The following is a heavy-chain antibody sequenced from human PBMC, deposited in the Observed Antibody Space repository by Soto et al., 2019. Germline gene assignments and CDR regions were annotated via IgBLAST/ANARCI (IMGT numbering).Heavy chain of an antibody. V-gene: IGHV1-18*01. Sequence: QVQLVQSGAEVKKPGASVKVSCKASGYTFTNYGISWVRQAPGRGLEWMGWITPYNHNTNSAQNLQGRVTGTTDTSTSTAFMELSNLRSDDRAVYCCARISLAATKPPGYWGHGTLVTFSS. CDR1: GYTFTNYG. CDR2: ITPYNHNT. J-gene: IGHJ4*01. D-gene: IGHD1-26*01. CDR3: ARISLAATKPPGY.